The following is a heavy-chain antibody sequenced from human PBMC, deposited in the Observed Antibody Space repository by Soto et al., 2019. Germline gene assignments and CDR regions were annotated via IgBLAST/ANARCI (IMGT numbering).Heavy chain of an antibody. CDR2: AYYSGST. CDR1: GGSISHYY. D-gene: IGHD2-8*01. J-gene: IGHJ5*02. Sequence: SETLSLTCTVSGGSISHYYWSWIRQSPGKGLEWIGYAYYSGSTDYNPSLKSRVTMSVDTSKNQVSLKLNSVTSADTAVYYCARDRSTYGGGGTGEVKENWFDPWGPGTLVTVSS. V-gene: IGHV4-59*01. CDR3: ARDRSTYGGGGTGEVKENWFDP.